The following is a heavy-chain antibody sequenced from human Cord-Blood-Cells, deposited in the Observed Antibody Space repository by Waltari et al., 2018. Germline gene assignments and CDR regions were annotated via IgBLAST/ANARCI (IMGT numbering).Heavy chain of an antibody. V-gene: IGHV4-39*01. J-gene: IGHJ4*02. D-gene: IGHD2-15*01. CDR3: ARRGYCSGGSCYGLYYFDY. Sequence: QLQLQESGPGLVKPSETLSLTCTVSGGPISSSSYYWGWIRQPPGQGLEWIGSIYYSGSTYYNPSLKSRVTISVDTSKNQFSLKLSSVTAADTAVYYCARRGYCSGGSCYGLYYFDYWGQGTLVTVSS. CDR1: GGPISSSSYY. CDR2: IYYSGST.